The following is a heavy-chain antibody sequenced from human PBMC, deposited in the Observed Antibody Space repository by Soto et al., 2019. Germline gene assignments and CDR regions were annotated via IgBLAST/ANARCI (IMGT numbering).Heavy chain of an antibody. V-gene: IGHV4-39*07. D-gene: IGHD7-27*01. J-gene: IGHJ3*02. CDR1: GGSISSSSYY. CDR3: STQLGSARDAFDI. CDR2: IYYSGST. Sequence: SETLSLTCTVSGGSISSSSYYWGWIRQPPGKGLEWIGSIYYSGSTYYNPSLKSRVTISVATSKNQFSLKLSSVTAADTAVYYCSTQLGSARDAFDIWGQGTMVTVSS.